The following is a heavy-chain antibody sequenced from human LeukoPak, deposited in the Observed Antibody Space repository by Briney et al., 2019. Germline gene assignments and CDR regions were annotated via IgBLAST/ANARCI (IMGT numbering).Heavy chain of an antibody. J-gene: IGHJ4*01. D-gene: IGHD3-22*01. V-gene: IGHV4-59*08. CDR1: GASINNNF. Sequence: SETLSLTCTVSGASINNNFWTWIRQPPGKGLEWIGYIYSSGSANYNPSLKSRVIISGDTSKDQISLNLTSVTAADTALYFCARHRDYYDSWGHGTLVTVSS. CDR2: IYSSGSA. CDR3: ARHRDYYDS.